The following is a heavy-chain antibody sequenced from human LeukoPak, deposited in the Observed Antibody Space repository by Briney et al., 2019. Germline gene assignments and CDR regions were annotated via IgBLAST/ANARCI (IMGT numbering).Heavy chain of an antibody. CDR2: ISSSSSTI. J-gene: IGHJ3*02. Sequence: GGSLRLSCAASGFTFSSYSMNWVRQAPGKGLEWVSYISSSSSTIYYADSVKGRFTISRDNAKNSLYLQMNSLRAEDTALYYCAKGEYQLLYHDAFDIWGQGTMVTVSS. CDR3: AKGEYQLLYHDAFDI. CDR1: GFTFSSYS. V-gene: IGHV3-48*04. D-gene: IGHD2-2*02.